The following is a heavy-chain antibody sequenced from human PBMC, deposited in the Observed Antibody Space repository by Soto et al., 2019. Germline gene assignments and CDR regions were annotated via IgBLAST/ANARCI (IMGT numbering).Heavy chain of an antibody. CDR3: ARVVREYQNFNYYYYGMDV. D-gene: IGHD2-2*01. CDR2: IIPIFGTA. Sequence: QVQLVRSGAEVKKPGSSVKVSCKASGGTFSSYAISWVRQAPGQGLEWMGGIIPIFGTANYAQKFQGRVTITADESTSTAYMELSSLRSEDTAVYYCARVVREYQNFNYYYYGMDVWGQGTTVTVSS. J-gene: IGHJ6*02. V-gene: IGHV1-69*12. CDR1: GGTFSSYA.